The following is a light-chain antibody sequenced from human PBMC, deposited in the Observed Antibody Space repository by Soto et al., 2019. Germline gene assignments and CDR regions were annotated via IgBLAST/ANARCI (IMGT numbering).Light chain of an antibody. CDR1: SSDVGGSNY. Sequence: QSPLTQPRSVSGSPGQSVTISCTGTSSDVGGSNYVSWYQQHPGKAPKLMIYDVSKRPSGVPDRFSGSKSGNTASLTISGLQAEDGADYYCCSYAGIYTLVFGGGSKLTVL. CDR2: DVS. J-gene: IGLJ2*01. V-gene: IGLV2-11*01. CDR3: CSYAGIYTLV.